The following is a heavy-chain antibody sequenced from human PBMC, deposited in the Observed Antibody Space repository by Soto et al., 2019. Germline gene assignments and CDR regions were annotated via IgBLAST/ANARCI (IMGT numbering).Heavy chain of an antibody. V-gene: IGHV4-31*03. CDR2: IYYSGST. CDR1: GGSVSSGGYD. CDR3: ARDSTYTFGGAFDY. J-gene: IGHJ4*02. D-gene: IGHD3-16*01. Sequence: SETLSITFTVCGGSVSSGGYDWSWIRQHPGKGLEWIGYIYYSGSTYYNPSLKSRVTISVDTSKNQFSLKLSSVTAADTAVYYCARDSTYTFGGAFDYWGQGTLVTVSS.